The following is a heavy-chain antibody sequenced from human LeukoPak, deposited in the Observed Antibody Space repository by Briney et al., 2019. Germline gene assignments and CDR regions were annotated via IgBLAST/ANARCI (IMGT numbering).Heavy chain of an antibody. CDR3: ARDSGWEVVLYASEI. CDR1: GYTFTGYH. D-gene: IGHD1-26*01. V-gene: IGHV1-2*04. J-gene: IGHJ3*02. Sequence: ASVKVSCKASGYTFTGYHIHWVRQVPGQGLEWMGWINPKSGGTNYAQKFEGWVTMTRDTSMSTVYMELSRLKSDDTAVYYCARDSGWEVVLYASEIWGQGTMVTVSS. CDR2: INPKSGGT.